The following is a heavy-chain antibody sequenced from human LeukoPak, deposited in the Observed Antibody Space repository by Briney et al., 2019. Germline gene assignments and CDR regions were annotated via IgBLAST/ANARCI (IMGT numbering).Heavy chain of an antibody. Sequence: GESLKISCKGSGYSFTSYWIGWVRQMPGKGLEWMGIIYPGDSDTRYSPSFQGQVTISADKSISTAYLQWSSLKASDTAMYYCARKGYYYDSSGYYHSAFDIWGQGIMVTVSS. D-gene: IGHD3-22*01. CDR2: IYPGDSDT. CDR3: ARKGYYYDSSGYYHSAFDI. CDR1: GYSFTSYW. V-gene: IGHV5-51*01. J-gene: IGHJ3*02.